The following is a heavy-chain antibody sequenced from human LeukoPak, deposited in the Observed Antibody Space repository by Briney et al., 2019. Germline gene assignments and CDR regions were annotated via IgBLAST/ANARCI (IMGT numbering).Heavy chain of an antibody. CDR3: ARDYCSSTSCYEGADY. CDR1: GFTFSSYS. CDR2: ISSSSTYI. J-gene: IGHJ4*02. V-gene: IGHV3-21*01. Sequence: GGSLRLSCAASGFTFSSYSMNWVRQAPGKGLEWASSISSSSTYIYYADSVKGRFTISRDNAKNSLYLQMNSLRAEDTAVYYCARDYCSSTSCYEGADYWGQGTLVTVSS. D-gene: IGHD2-2*01.